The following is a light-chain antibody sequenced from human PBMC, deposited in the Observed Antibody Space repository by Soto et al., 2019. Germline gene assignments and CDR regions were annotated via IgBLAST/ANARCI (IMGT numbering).Light chain of an antibody. CDR2: KAS. Sequence: DIQMTQSPSTLSGSVGDRVTITCRASQTISSWLAWYQQKPGKAPKLLIYKASTLKSGVPSRFSGSGSGTGFTLSISSLQPDGFATYYCQHYNSYSAAFGQGTKVELK. CDR3: QHYNSYSAA. J-gene: IGKJ1*01. V-gene: IGKV1-5*03. CDR1: QTISSW.